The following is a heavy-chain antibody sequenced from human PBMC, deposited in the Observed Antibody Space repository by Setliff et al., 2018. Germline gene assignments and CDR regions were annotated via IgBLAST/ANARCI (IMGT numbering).Heavy chain of an antibody. V-gene: IGHV4-30-4*08. D-gene: IGHD3-16*01. CDR2: IYYSGNT. J-gene: IGHJ5*02. Sequence: SETLSLTCIVSGDSISTGDYHWSWIRQPPGKGLQWIGYIYYSGNTYYNPSLKGRVIISVDTSKNQFSLRLSSVTAADTAFYYCARGGVLDNWFDPWGQGTLVTVSS. CDR1: GDSISTGDYH. CDR3: ARGGVLDNWFDP.